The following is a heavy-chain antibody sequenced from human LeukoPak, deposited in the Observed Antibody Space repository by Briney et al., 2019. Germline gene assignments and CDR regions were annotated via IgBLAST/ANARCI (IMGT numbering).Heavy chain of an antibody. CDR3: ARSLGYCSD. J-gene: IGHJ4*02. D-gene: IGHD2-15*01. V-gene: IGHV1-2*02. Sequence: ASVKVSCKASGYTFTTYGISWVRQAPGQGLEWMGWINPNSGGTNYAQKFQGRVTMTRDTSISTAYMELSRLRSDDKAVYYCARSLGYCSDWGQGTLVTVSS. CDR2: INPNSGGT. CDR1: GYTFTTYG.